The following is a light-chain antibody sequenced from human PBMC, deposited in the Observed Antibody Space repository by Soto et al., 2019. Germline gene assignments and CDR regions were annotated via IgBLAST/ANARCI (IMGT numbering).Light chain of an antibody. CDR2: GAS. CDR1: QSVSSSY. J-gene: IGKJ1*01. CDR3: QQYGSSPRT. V-gene: IGKV3-20*01. Sequence: EIVLTQSPGTLSLSPGERATLSCRASQSVSSSYLAWYQQKPGQAPWLLIYGASSRATGIQDRFSGSGSGTDFCLTISRLEPEDFAVYYCQQYGSSPRTFGQGTKVEIK.